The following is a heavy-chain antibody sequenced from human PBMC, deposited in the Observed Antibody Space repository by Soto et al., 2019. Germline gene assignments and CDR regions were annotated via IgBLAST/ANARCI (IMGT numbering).Heavy chain of an antibody. CDR3: AREGGGGPTTHYYYYGMDV. V-gene: IGHV4-59*01. CDR2: IYYSGSP. J-gene: IGHJ6*02. CDR1: GGSISGYG. D-gene: IGHD2-21*01. Sequence: PSETLSITCTVSGGSISGYGVIWIRQPPGKGLEWIGYIYYSGSPNYNPSLKSRVTISVDTSKNQFSLKLSSVTAADTAVYYCAREGGGGPTTHYYYYGMDVWGQGTTVTVSS.